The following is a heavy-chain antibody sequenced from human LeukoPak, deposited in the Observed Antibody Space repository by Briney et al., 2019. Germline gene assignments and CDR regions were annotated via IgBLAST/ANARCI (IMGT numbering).Heavy chain of an antibody. CDR3: ARVKIDRASGSSYPFDY. CDR2: IYYSGTS. CDR1: GDSISSRDYY. V-gene: IGHV4-31*03. Sequence: PSQTLSLICTVSGDSISSRDYYWSWIRQHPGKGLEWLGYIYYSGTSDYNLSLERGVTISVDTSKNQFSLKMSSVTAADTAVYYCARVKIDRASGSSYPFDYWGQGTLVTVSS. J-gene: IGHJ4*02. D-gene: IGHD3-10*01.